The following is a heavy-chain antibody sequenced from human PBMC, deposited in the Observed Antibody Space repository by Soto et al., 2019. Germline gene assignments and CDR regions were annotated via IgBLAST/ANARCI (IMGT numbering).Heavy chain of an antibody. J-gene: IGHJ4*02. Sequence: SETLSLTCTVSGGSISSGDYYWSWIRQPPGKGLEWIGYIYYSGSTYYNPSLKSRVTISVDTSKNQFSLKLSSVTAADTAVYYCARVSAAALFDYWGQGTLVTVSS. CDR1: GGSISSGDYY. D-gene: IGHD6-13*01. V-gene: IGHV4-30-4*01. CDR2: IYYSGST. CDR3: ARVSAAALFDY.